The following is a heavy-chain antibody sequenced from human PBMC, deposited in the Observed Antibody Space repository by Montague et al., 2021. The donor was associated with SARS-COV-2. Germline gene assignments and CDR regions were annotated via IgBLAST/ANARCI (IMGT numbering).Heavy chain of an antibody. D-gene: IGHD1-14*01. CDR1: GASISSYY. CDR3: AGLDRNWFDS. V-gene: IGHV4-59*01. J-gene: IGHJ5*01. CDR2: IYYTGTS. Sequence: SETLSLTCNVSGASISSYYWSWIRQPPGRGLEWIGYIYYTGTSRSNPTPQSRVTMSVDTSKNQFSLTVRSVTAADTAVYYCAGLDRNWFDSWGQGTLVTVSS.